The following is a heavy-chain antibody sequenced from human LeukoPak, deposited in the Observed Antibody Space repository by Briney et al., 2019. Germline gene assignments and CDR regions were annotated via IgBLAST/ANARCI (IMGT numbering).Heavy chain of an antibody. V-gene: IGHV1-18*04. CDR1: GYTFTSYY. J-gene: IGHJ4*02. CDR3: AREREAHSDY. D-gene: IGHD6-13*01. Sequence: ASVKVSCKASGYTFTSYYMHWVRQAPGQGLEWMGWISAYNGNTNYAQKLQGRVTMTTDTSTSTAYMELRSLRSDDTAVYYCAREREAHSDYWGQGTLVTVSS. CDR2: ISAYNGNT.